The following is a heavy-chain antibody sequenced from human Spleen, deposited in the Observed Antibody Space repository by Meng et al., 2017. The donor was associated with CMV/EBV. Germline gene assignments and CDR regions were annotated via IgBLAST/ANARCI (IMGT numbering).Heavy chain of an antibody. CDR3: ARVDTAMVTGGGVDY. CDR2: ISYDGSNK. Sequence: GESLKISCAASGFTFGSYEMHWVRQAPGKGLEWVAVISYDGSNKYYADSVKGRFTISRDNSKNTLYLQMNSLRAEDTAVYYCARVDTAMVTGGGVDYWGQGTLVTVSS. J-gene: IGHJ4*02. CDR1: GFTFGSYE. D-gene: IGHD5-18*01. V-gene: IGHV3-30-3*01.